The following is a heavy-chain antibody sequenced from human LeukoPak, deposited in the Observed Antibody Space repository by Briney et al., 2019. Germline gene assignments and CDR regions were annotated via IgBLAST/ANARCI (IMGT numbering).Heavy chain of an antibody. D-gene: IGHD7-27*01. CDR3: ARGRLGTYDY. J-gene: IGHJ4*02. CDR2: TYYRSKWYN. CDR1: GDSVSSVSVV. V-gene: IGHV6-1*01. Sequence: QTLSLTCAISGDSVSSVSVVWNWIRQSPSRGLEWLGKTYYRSKWYNDYAVSVKSRITINPDTSKNQFSLQLDSVTPEDTAVYYCARGRLGTYDYWGQGTLVTVSS.